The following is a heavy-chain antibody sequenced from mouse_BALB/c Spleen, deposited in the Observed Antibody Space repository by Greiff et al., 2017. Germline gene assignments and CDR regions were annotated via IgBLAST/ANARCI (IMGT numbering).Heavy chain of an antibody. D-gene: IGHD1-1*01. J-gene: IGHJ4*01. CDR1: GYSITSDYA. CDR2: ISYSGST. CDR3: ARSELLLRSMDY. Sequence: VQLKESGPGLVKPSQSLSLTCTVTGYSITSDYAWNWIRQFPGNKLEWMGYISYSGSTSYNPSLKSRISITRDTSKNQFFLQLNSVTTEDTATYYCARSELLLRSMDYWGQGTSVTVSS. V-gene: IGHV3-2*02.